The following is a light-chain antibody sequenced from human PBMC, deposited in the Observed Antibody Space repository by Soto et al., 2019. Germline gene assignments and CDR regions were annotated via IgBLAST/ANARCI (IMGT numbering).Light chain of an antibody. J-gene: IGKJ5*01. Sequence: DIQLTQSPSFLSASVGDRVTITCRASQDISNFLAWYQQKPGKAPKLLIYAASTLQSGVPSRFSGSGSGREFTLTISSLQPEDFATYYCQQANSFPFTFGQGTRLEIK. CDR2: AAS. V-gene: IGKV1-9*01. CDR1: QDISNF. CDR3: QQANSFPFT.